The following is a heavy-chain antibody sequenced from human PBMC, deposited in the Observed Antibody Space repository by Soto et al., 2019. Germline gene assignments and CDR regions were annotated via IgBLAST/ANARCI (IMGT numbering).Heavy chain of an antibody. V-gene: IGHV1-69-2*01. CDR2: VDPEDGET. CDR1: GYTFTDYY. D-gene: IGHD6-13*01. Sequence: EVQLVQSGAEVKKPGATVKISCKVSGYTFTDYYMHWVQQAPGKGLEWMGLVDPEDGETIYAEKFQGRVTITADTSTDTAYMELSSLRSEDTAVYYCATVGLGRTEYSSSWYYFDYWGQGTLVTVSS. J-gene: IGHJ4*02. CDR3: ATVGLGRTEYSSSWYYFDY.